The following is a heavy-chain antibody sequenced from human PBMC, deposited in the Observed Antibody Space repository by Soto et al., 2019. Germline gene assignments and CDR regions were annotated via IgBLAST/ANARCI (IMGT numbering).Heavy chain of an antibody. Sequence: PGESLKISCKGSGYSFTSYWIGWVRQMPVKGLEWMGIIYPGDSDTRYSPSFQGQVTISADKSISTAYLQWSSLKASDTAMYYCARHRIEVRRGAFDYYYYGMDVWGQGTTVTVSS. CDR2: IYPGDSDT. D-gene: IGHD3-16*01. J-gene: IGHJ6*02. V-gene: IGHV5-51*01. CDR3: ARHRIEVRRGAFDYYYYGMDV. CDR1: GYSFTSYW.